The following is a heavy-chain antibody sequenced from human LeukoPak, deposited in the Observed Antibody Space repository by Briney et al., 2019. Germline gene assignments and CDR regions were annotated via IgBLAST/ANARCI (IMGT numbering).Heavy chain of an antibody. V-gene: IGHV3-74*01. CDR2: INSDGGGA. CDR3: ARDVPHNWFDT. J-gene: IGHJ5*02. Sequence: SGGSLRLSCAASGITFGNNWMHWVRQGPGKGLVWISRINSDGGGAIYADSVKGRFTVSRDNAKNTLYLQMNSLRAEDTAVYYCARDVPHNWFDTWGQGTLVIVSS. CDR1: GITFGNNW.